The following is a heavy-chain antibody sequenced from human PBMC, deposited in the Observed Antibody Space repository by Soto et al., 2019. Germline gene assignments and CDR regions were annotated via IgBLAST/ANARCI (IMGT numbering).Heavy chain of an antibody. CDR3: ASGWDYGGRWGPFDY. CDR2: LIPILGIA. J-gene: IGHJ4*02. CDR1: GGTFSSYT. Sequence: QVQLVQSGAEVKKPGSSVKVSCKASGGTFSSYTISWVRQAPGQGLEWMGRLIPILGIANYAQKFQGRVTITADKSTSTAYMELSSLRSEDTAVYYCASGWDYGGRWGPFDYWGQGTLVTVSS. D-gene: IGHD4-17*01. V-gene: IGHV1-69*02.